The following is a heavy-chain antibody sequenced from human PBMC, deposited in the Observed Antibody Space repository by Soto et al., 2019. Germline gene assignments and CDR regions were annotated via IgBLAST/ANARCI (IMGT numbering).Heavy chain of an antibody. D-gene: IGHD3-3*01. CDR2: IHHRGTT. J-gene: IGHJ1*01. Sequence: PSETLSLTCAVSGGPINSGDYSWTWIRQPPGRGLEWIGNIHHRGTTYYTPSLKSRATISLDTSKNLFSLNLTSVTAADAAVYYCARTTYLDFWNSHYFVLWGRGTLGTVSS. CDR1: GGPINSGDYS. V-gene: IGHV4-30-2*01. CDR3: ARTTYLDFWNSHYFVL.